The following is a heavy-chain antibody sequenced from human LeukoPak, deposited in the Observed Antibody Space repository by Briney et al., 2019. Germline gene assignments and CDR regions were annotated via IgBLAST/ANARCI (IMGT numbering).Heavy chain of an antibody. CDR1: GGSISSSSYY. D-gene: IGHD3-16*01. J-gene: IGHJ5*02. Sequence: SETLSLTCTVSGGSISSSSYYWGWIRQPPGKGLEWIGSIYYSGSTYYNPSLKSRVTISVDTSKNQFSLKLSSVTAADTAVYYCARIEGGWFDPWGQGTLVIVSS. V-gene: IGHV4-39*07. CDR2: IYYSGST. CDR3: ARIEGGWFDP.